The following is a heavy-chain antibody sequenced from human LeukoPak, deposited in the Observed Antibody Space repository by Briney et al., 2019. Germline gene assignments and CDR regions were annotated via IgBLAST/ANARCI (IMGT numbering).Heavy chain of an antibody. J-gene: IGHJ4*02. D-gene: IGHD2-15*01. Sequence: GGSLRLSCAASGFTFSDYDMSWLRQAPGKGLEWVSYISSSGSSIYYADSVKGRFTISRDNAKNSLYLQMDCLRAGDTAVLSCACEGDCSGGSCSFLFDYWGQGGLV. CDR3: ACEGDCSGGSCSFLFDY. CDR2: ISSSGSSI. V-gene: IGHV3-11*04. CDR1: GFTFSDYD.